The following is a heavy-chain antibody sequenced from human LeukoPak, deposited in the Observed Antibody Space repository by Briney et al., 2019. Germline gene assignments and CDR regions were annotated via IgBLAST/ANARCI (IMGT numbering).Heavy chain of an antibody. D-gene: IGHD2-15*01. CDR2: IKHDGSEK. J-gene: IGHJ4*02. CDR1: GFTFSSYW. V-gene: IGHV3-7*01. CDR3: ARVLDSSSSRYQAFPY. Sequence: GGSLRLSXAASGFTFSSYWMTWVRQAPGKGLEWVANIKHDGSEKYYVDSVKGRFTFFRDNAKNSLYLQMNSLRAEDTAVYYCARVLDSSSSRYQAFPYWGQGTLVTVSS.